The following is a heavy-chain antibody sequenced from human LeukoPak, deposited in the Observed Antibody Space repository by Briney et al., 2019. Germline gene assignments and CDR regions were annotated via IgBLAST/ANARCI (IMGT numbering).Heavy chain of an antibody. Sequence: ASVKVSCKASGYTFANYGVSWVRQAPGLGLEWMGWISGYNGKTDYAQKFQGRVTMTTDTSTRIAFMELRSLRSDDTAVYYCGRQVDTSMALPDYWGQGTLVTVSS. V-gene: IGHV1-18*01. CDR3: GRQVDTSMALPDY. CDR1: GYTFANYG. CDR2: ISGYNGKT. J-gene: IGHJ4*02. D-gene: IGHD5-18*01.